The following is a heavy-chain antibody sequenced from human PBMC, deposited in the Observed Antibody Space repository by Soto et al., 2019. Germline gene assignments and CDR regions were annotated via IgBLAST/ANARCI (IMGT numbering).Heavy chain of an antibody. CDR3: ARGTIFYMVLPPFDF. CDR1: GYTFTGYY. CDR2: INPNSGGT. J-gene: IGHJ4*02. V-gene: IGHV1-2*02. Sequence: ASVKVSWKASGYTFTGYYLHWVRQAPGQGLEWMGWINPNSGGTNYAQKFQGRVTMTRDTSISTAYMELSRLRSDDTAVYYWARGTIFYMVLPPFDFWGSVTLGTV. D-gene: IGHD3-9*01.